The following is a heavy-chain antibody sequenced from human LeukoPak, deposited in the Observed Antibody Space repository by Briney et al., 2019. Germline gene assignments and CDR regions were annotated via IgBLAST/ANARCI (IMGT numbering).Heavy chain of an antibody. V-gene: IGHV4-59*01. CDR2: IFYSGST. Sequence: PSEXLSLTCTVSGGSISSYYWSWVRQPPGKGLEYIGYIFYSGSTNYNPSLTSRVTISVDTSKNQFSLNLSSVTPADTAVYYCARDRKPVYYYDSSGPDAFDIWGRGTMVTVSS. D-gene: IGHD3-22*01. J-gene: IGHJ3*02. CDR3: ARDRKPVYYYDSSGPDAFDI. CDR1: GGSISSYY.